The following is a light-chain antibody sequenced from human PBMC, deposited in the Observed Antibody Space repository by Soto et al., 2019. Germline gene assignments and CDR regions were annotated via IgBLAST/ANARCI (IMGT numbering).Light chain of an antibody. V-gene: IGKV1-17*01. CDR1: QGIRDD. J-gene: IGKJ3*01. Sequence: DIQMTQSPSFLSPSIGDRVTITCRASQGIRDDLSWFQQKPGKAPERLIYRASFLQAGVPSRFSGSGSGTEFTLTIISLQPEDFANYYCLQHSSYPFTFGPGTEVHVK. CDR3: LQHSSYPFT. CDR2: RAS.